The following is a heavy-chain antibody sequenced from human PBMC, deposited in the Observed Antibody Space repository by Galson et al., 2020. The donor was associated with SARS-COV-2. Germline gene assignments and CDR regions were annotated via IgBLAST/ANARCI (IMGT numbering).Heavy chain of an antibody. CDR1: GFTFSSHS. CDR2: ISFDGNNK. D-gene: IGHD2-2*02. CDR3: SSCYRNWFDP. Sequence: TGGSLRLSCAASGFTFSSHSIHWVRQAPGKGLEWVAVISFDGNNKYYANSVKGRFPVSRDNSKNTLYLQMNSLGAEDTAVYYCSSCYRNWFDPWGQGTLVTVSS. V-gene: IGHV3-30-3*01. J-gene: IGHJ5*02.